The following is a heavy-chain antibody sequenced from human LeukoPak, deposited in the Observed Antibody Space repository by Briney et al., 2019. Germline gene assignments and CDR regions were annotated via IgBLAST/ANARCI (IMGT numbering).Heavy chain of an antibody. CDR3: ARTSSGWYYFDY. CDR2: INTNNGGT. V-gene: IGHV1-2*02. Sequence: ASVKVSCKASGYSFTVYYLHWVRQAPGQGPEWMGWINTNNGGTNYAQRFQGRVTMTRDTSISTAYMELSSLRSDDTAVYYCARTSSGWYYFDYWGQGTLVTVSS. J-gene: IGHJ4*02. D-gene: IGHD6-19*01. CDR1: GYSFTVYY.